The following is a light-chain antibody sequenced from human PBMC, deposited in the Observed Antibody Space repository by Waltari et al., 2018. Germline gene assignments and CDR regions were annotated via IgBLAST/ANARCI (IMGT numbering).Light chain of an antibody. CDR2: INSDGSH. CDR1: SGHTSNI. V-gene: IGLV4-69*01. J-gene: IGLJ3*02. Sequence: QLVLTQSPSASASLGASVKLTCTLDSGHTSNIIAWLQQHPQKGPRFLMKINSDGSHSKGDEMPDRFSGSSSGAERYLTISSLQSEDEADYYCQTGGHGTWVFVGGTKLTVL. CDR3: QTGGHGTWV.